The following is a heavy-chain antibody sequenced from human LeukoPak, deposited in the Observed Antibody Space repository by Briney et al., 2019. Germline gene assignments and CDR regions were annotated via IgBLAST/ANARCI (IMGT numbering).Heavy chain of an antibody. CDR3: ARDAIAAAGTQLPYYYYYYMDV. CDR1: EYTFTGYY. CDR2: INPNSGGT. V-gene: IGHV1-2*02. J-gene: IGHJ6*03. Sequence: ASVKVSCKASEYTFTGYYMHWVRQAPGQGLEWMGWINPNSGGTNYAQKFQGRVTMTRDTSISTAYMELSRLRSDDTAVYYCARDAIAAAGTQLPYYYYYYMDVWGKGTTVTISS. D-gene: IGHD6-13*01.